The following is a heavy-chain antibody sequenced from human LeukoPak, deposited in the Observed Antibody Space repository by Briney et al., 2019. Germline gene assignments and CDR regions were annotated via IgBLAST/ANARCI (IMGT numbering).Heavy chain of an antibody. CDR2: IYYSGST. CDR1: GGSVSSDSYF. CDR3: ARGQRRLQDY. V-gene: IGHV4-61*01. Sequence: SETLSLICTVSGGSVSSDSYFWTWIRQPPGKGLEWIGYIYYSGSTNYNPSLKSRVTISLDTSKSQISLKLSSVTAADTAVYYCARGQRRLQDYWGQGTLVTVSS. J-gene: IGHJ4*02.